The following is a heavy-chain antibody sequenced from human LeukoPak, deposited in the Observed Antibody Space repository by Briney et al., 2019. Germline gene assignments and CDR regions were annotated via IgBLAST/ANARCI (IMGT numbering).Heavy chain of an antibody. CDR1: GGSISGYY. J-gene: IGHJ4*02. CDR2: INYSGST. Sequence: SETLSLTCTVSGGSISGYYWHWIRQPPGMGLEWIGYINYSGSTDYKPSLKSRVTISVDTSSNQFSLNLRSVTAADTAVYYCAREYSSFEYWGQGILVTVSS. D-gene: IGHD3-22*01. V-gene: IGHV4-59*01. CDR3: AREYSSFEY.